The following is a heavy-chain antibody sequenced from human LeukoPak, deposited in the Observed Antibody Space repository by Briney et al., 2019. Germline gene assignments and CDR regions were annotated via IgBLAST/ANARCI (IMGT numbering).Heavy chain of an antibody. CDR2: INTGSTYM. D-gene: IGHD1-1*01. CDR3: ARVEATTGRNYHYYYMDV. Sequence: GGSLRLSCAASGFYFSGYSMNWVRQAPGKGLEGVSSINTGSTYMYYAASVTGRFTISRDNAKNSLHLQMYSLRAEDTAVYFCARVEATTGRNYHYYYMDVWGKGTTVTVSS. V-gene: IGHV3-21*06. J-gene: IGHJ6*03. CDR1: GFYFSGYS.